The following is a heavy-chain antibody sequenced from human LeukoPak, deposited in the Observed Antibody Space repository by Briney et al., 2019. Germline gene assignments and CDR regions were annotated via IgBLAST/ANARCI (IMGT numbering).Heavy chain of an antibody. CDR1: GYTFTSYG. J-gene: IGHJ4*02. Sequence: GASVKVSCKASGYTFTSYGISGVRQAPGQELEWMGWISAYNGNTNYAQKLQGRVTMTTDTSTSTAYMELRSLRSDDTAVYYCARDYDSSGYYYPTFDYWGQGTLVTVSS. D-gene: IGHD3-22*01. CDR2: ISAYNGNT. CDR3: ARDYDSSGYYYPTFDY. V-gene: IGHV1-18*01.